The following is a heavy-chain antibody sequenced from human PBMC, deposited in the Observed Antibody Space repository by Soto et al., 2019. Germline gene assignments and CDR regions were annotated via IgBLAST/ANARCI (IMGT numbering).Heavy chain of an antibody. Sequence: GGSLRLSCVSSGHTFQNYAMTLVRQAPGKGLEWVSGISGSGGSTYYADSVRGRFTISRDNSKNTLYLQMNSLRAEDTAVYYCAKGFSGDLDYYYGMDVWGQGTTVTVSS. V-gene: IGHV3-23*01. CDR3: AKGFSGDLDYYYGMDV. CDR1: GHTFQNYA. CDR2: ISGSGGST. D-gene: IGHD3-10*01. J-gene: IGHJ6*02.